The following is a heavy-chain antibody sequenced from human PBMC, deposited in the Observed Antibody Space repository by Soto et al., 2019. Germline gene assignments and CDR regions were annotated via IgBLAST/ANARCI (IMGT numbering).Heavy chain of an antibody. J-gene: IGHJ6*02. D-gene: IGHD3-10*01. CDR1: GGSISSGGYY. V-gene: IGHV4-61*08. CDR3: ARQGFGPLHALVDV. Sequence: SETLSLTCTVSGGSISSGGYYWSWFRQSPGKRMEWIGYVHHSWGSSYNPSLQSRVAISLDTSKSQFSLKVTSVTATDTAVYYCARQGFGPLHALVDVWGQGTTVTVSS. CDR2: VHHSWGS.